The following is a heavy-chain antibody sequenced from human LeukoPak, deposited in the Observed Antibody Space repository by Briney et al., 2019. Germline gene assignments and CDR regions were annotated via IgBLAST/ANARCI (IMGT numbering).Heavy chain of an antibody. CDR1: GGSISSGGYY. V-gene: IGHV4-31*03. CDR2: IYYSGST. J-gene: IGHJ5*02. D-gene: IGHD3-3*01. CDR3: ARGITIFGVVSVNWFDP. Sequence: SETLSLTCTVSGGSISSGGYYWSWIRQHPGKGLEWIGYIYYSGSTYYNPSLKSRVTISVDTSKNQFSLKLSSVTAADTAVYYCARGITIFGVVSVNWFDPWGQGTLVTVSS.